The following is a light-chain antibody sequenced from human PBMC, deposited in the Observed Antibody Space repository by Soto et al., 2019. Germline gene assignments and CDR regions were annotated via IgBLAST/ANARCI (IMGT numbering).Light chain of an antibody. V-gene: IGLV2-23*01. Sequence: QSALTQPASVSGSPGQSITISCTGTSSDVGSYHLVSWYQHHPGKAPRLMIYEGSKRPSGVSNRFPGSKSGNTASLTISGLQAEDEADYYCCSYAGSSTFVFGTGTKLTVL. CDR2: EGS. CDR3: CSYAGSSTFV. CDR1: SSDVGSYHL. J-gene: IGLJ1*01.